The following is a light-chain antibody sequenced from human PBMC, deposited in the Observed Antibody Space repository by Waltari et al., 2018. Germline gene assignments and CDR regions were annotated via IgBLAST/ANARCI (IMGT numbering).Light chain of an antibody. V-gene: IGLV2-23*01. CDR1: DFGSSDF. Sequence: QSALTQPASVSGSPGQAAPIPCTSDFGSSDFVPWIQHHPGRAPNLLLYEAFKRPSGVPSRFSGSTSGNTASLTISGLQAEDEADYYCCSFLASNTADVTFGGGTKLTVL. J-gene: IGLJ2*01. CDR3: CSFLASNTADVT. CDR2: EAF.